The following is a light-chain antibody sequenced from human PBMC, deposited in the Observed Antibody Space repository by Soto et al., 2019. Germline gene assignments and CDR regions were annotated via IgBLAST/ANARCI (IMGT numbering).Light chain of an antibody. J-gene: IGKJ1*01. V-gene: IGKV3-15*01. CDR2: GAS. CDR3: QHYTTGPR. CDR1: QTINNN. Sequence: ETVMTQSPATLSVSPGEGATLSCRASQTINNNLAWYQQKPGQAPRLLIYGASRRATGVPARFSGSGSGTAFTLTISSLQSEDFAVYYCQHYTTGPRFGQGTKVDIK.